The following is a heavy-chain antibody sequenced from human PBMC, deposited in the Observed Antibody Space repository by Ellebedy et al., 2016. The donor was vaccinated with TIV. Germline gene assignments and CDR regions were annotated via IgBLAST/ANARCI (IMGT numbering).Heavy chain of an antibody. D-gene: IGHD3-22*01. CDR2: IYYSGIT. Sequence: MPSETLSLTCAVSGDSISSSNWWGWIRQPPGKGLEWIGFIYYSGITYYNPSLKSRFSMLVDTSQTQFSLQLSSVTAVDTAIYYCARTFDSSGYEHVLDVWGQGTMVTVSS. J-gene: IGHJ3*01. V-gene: IGHV4-28*01. CDR1: GDSISSSNW. CDR3: ARTFDSSGYEHVLDV.